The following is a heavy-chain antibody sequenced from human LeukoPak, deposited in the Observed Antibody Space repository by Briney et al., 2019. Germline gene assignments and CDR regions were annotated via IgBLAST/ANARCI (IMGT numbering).Heavy chain of an antibody. D-gene: IGHD6-13*01. V-gene: IGHV3-21*01. CDR1: GFTLSSYS. Sequence: PGGSLRLACAASGFTLSSYSMNWVRQAPGKGLEWVSSISSSSSYIYYADSVKGRFTISRDNAKNSLYLQMNSLRAEDTAVYYCARGMAAAGTGDYWGQGTLVTVSS. CDR3: ARGMAAAGTGDY. CDR2: ISSSSSYI. J-gene: IGHJ4*02.